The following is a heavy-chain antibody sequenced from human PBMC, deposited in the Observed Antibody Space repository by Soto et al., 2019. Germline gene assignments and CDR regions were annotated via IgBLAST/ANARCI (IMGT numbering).Heavy chain of an antibody. CDR3: ARIAYCGCDCYLSEYFQQ. V-gene: IGHV5-51*01. CDR2: IYPGDSDT. CDR1: GYSFTSYW. Sequence: GESLKISCKGSGYSFTSYWIGWVRQMPGKGLEWMGIIYPGDSDTRYSPSFQGQVTISADKSISTAYLQWSSLKASDTAMYYCARIAYCGCDCYLSEYFQQWGQGTLVTVSS. J-gene: IGHJ1*01. D-gene: IGHD2-21*02.